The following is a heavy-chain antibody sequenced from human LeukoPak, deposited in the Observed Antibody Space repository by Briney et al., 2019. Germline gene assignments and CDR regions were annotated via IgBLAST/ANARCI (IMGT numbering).Heavy chain of an antibody. J-gene: IGHJ6*03. D-gene: IGHD4-11*01. CDR1: GFTFSSYW. Sequence: PGGSLRLSCAASGFTFSSYWMSWVRQAPGKGLEWVANIKQDGSEKYYVDSVKGRFTISRDNAKNSLYLQMNSLRAEDTAVYYCARDSCLVTTSNYYYYYYMDVWGKGTTVTVSS. CDR3: ARDSCLVTTSNYYYYYYMDV. CDR2: IKQDGSEK. V-gene: IGHV3-7*01.